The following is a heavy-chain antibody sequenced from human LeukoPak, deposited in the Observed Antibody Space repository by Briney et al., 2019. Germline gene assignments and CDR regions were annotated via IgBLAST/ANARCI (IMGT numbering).Heavy chain of an antibody. V-gene: IGHV3-23*01. CDR1: GFTFSGYA. J-gene: IGHJ4*02. CDR3: AKARIYSGYDYALFDY. D-gene: IGHD5-12*01. Sequence: GGSLRLSCAASGFTFSGYAMSWVRQAPGKGLEWVSAISGSGGSTYYADSVKGRFTISRDNSKNTLYLQMNSLRAEDTAVYYCAKARIYSGYDYALFDYRGQGTLVTVSS. CDR2: ISGSGGST.